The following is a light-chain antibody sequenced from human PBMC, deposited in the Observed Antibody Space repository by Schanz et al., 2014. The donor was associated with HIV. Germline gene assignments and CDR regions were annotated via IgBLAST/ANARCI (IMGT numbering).Light chain of an antibody. J-gene: IGKJ2*01. Sequence: EIALTQSPVTLSLSPGEGATLSCRASQSVSGSYLAWYQQRPGQAPRLLIYGVSTRATGITGRFSGSGSGTDFTLTISRLEPEDFAVYYCQQYGSSPYTFGQGTKLEIK. CDR2: GVS. CDR1: QSVSGSY. CDR3: QQYGSSPYT. V-gene: IGKV3-20*01.